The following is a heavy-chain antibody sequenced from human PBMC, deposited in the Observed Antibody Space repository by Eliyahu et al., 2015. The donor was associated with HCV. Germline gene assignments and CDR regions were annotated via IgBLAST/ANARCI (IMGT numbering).Heavy chain of an antibody. CDR1: GFTVSTNY. J-gene: IGHJ6*02. CDR3: ARGDLAYYGLDV. CDR2: PYSGGDT. Sequence: EEQVVESGGGLIQPGGSLRLSCAASGFTVSTNYMTWVRQAPGKGLQWVSVPYSGGDTYYADSVKGRFTISRDNSQNTLYLQMNSLRVDDTAVYYCARGDLAYYGLDVWGQGTTVTVSS. V-gene: IGHV3-53*01.